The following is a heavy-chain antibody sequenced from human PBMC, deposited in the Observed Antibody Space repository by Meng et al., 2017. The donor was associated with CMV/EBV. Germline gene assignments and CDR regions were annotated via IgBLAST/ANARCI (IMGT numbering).Heavy chain of an antibody. Sequence: GESLKVSCKASGYTFTSYYVHWVRQAPGQGLEWMGIINPDGGKTTYAQKIQGRVAMTRDTFTSTVYMDLSSLRPEDTAVYYCARDPYGAGSSALDHWGQGTLVTVSS. CDR2: INPDGGKT. D-gene: IGHD3-10*01. J-gene: IGHJ4*02. CDR1: GYTFTSYY. V-gene: IGHV1-46*01. CDR3: ARDPYGAGSSALDH.